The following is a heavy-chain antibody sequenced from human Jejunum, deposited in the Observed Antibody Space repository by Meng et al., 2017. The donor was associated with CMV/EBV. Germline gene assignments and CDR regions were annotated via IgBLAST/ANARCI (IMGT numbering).Heavy chain of an antibody. CDR2: IYSGWST. CDR3: ARGGHGSSWYGVGWFDP. CDR1: SGGYY. V-gene: IGHV4-31*02. Sequence: SGGYYWSWIRQRPGKGLEWIGYIYSGWSTSYNPSLKSRVTISVDTSKNQFSLKLTSVTAADTAVYYCARGGHGSSWYGVGWFDPWGQGTLVTVSS. J-gene: IGHJ5*02. D-gene: IGHD6-13*01.